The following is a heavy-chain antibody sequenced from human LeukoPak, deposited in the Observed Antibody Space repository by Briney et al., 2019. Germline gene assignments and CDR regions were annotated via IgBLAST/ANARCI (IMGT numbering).Heavy chain of an antibody. CDR3: ARWWRGDYRFLSPYYYMDV. CDR2: TYYRSKWYN. CDR1: GDSVSSNSAA. V-gene: IGHV6-1*01. Sequence: SQTLSLTCAISGDSVSSNSAAWNWIRQSPSRGLEWLGRTYYRSKWYNDYAVSVKSRITINPDTSKNQFSLQLNSVTPEDTAVYYCARWWRGDYRFLSPYYYMDVWGKGTTVTVSS. J-gene: IGHJ6*03. D-gene: IGHD4-17*01.